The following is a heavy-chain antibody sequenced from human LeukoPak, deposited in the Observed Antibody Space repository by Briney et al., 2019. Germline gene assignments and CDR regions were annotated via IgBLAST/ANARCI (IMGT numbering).Heavy chain of an antibody. Sequence: TGGSLRLSCAASGLTFRNYAMSWVRQAPEKGLEWGSLIFTNGSTHYADSVKGRFTISRDISQNTVNLQMTSLRAEDTAVYYCAIQWLVEGVFDHWGQGALVTVSS. D-gene: IGHD6-19*01. CDR1: GLTFRNYA. CDR3: AIQWLVEGVFDH. CDR2: IFTNGST. J-gene: IGHJ4*02. V-gene: IGHV3-66*01.